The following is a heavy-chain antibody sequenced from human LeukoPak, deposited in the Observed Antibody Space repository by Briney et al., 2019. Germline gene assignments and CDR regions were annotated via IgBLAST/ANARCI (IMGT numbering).Heavy chain of an antibody. V-gene: IGHV4-59*01. D-gene: IGHD1-26*01. J-gene: IGHJ4*02. CDR2: ISYSGST. Sequence: SETLSLTCTVSGGSMSGYYWTWIRQPPGKGLEWIGYISYSGSTNYNPSLKSRANISVDTSKNHFSLNLSSVTAADTAVYYCARWPXLGXQTDSWGQGTLVIVST. CDR3: ARWPXLGXQTDS. CDR1: GGSMSGYY.